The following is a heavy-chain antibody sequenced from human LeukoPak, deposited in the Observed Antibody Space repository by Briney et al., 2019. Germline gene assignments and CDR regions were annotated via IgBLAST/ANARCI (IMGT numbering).Heavy chain of an antibody. J-gene: IGHJ4*02. V-gene: IGHV1-3*01. CDR1: GYTFTSYA. Sequence: ASVKVSCKAPGYTFTSYAMHWVRQAPGQRLEWMGWINAGNGNTKYSQKFQGRVTITRDTSASTAYMELSRLRSDDTAVYYCASGGSGYYTSLDYWGQGTLVTVSS. CDR3: ASGGSGYYTSLDY. CDR2: INAGNGNT. D-gene: IGHD3-3*01.